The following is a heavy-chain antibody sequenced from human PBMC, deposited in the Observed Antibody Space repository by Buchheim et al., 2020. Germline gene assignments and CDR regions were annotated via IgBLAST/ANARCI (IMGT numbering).Heavy chain of an antibody. CDR2: IYISGST. V-gene: IGHV4-61*02. Sequence: QVQLQESGPGLVKPSQTLSLTCTVSGGSISSGSYYWSWIRQPAGKGLEWIGRIYISGSTNYNPSLKSRVTISVDPSKNQFSLELSSVTAADTAVYYCARVGYCSGGSCYSFDWFDPWCQGTL. J-gene: IGHJ5*02. CDR1: GGSISSGSYY. D-gene: IGHD2-15*01. CDR3: ARVGYCSGGSCYSFDWFDP.